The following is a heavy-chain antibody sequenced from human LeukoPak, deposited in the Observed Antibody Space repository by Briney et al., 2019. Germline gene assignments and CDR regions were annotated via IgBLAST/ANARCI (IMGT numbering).Heavy chain of an antibody. CDR2: IIPIFGTA. CDR1: GGTFSSYA. Sequence: ASVKVSCKASGGTFSSYAISWVRQAPGQGLEWMGGIIPIFGTANYAQKFQGRVTITADESTSTAYMELSSLRSEDTAVYYCARDLRDYYDSSGSYFDYWGQGTLVTVSS. CDR3: ARDLRDYYDSSGSYFDY. J-gene: IGHJ4*02. V-gene: IGHV1-69*13. D-gene: IGHD3-22*01.